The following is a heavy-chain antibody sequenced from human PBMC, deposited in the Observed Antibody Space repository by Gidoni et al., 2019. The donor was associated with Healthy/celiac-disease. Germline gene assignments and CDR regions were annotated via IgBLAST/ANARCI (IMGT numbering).Heavy chain of an antibody. Sequence: EVQLVESGGGLVQPGGSLRLSCAASGFTFSSYWMHWVRQAPGKVLVWVSRINSDGSSTSYADSVKVRFTISRDNAKNTLYLQMNSLRAEDTAVYYCARAYPTAGGSYYYYMDVWGKGTTVTVSS. CDR1: GFTFSSYW. CDR3: ARAYPTAGGSYYYYMDV. J-gene: IGHJ6*03. D-gene: IGHD5-12*01. CDR2: INSDGSST. V-gene: IGHV3-74*01.